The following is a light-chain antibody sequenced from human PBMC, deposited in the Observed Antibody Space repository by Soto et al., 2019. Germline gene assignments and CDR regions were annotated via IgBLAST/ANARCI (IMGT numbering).Light chain of an antibody. V-gene: IGKV3-15*01. Sequence: IVMTQSPATLSVSPGKRATLSCRASQSVSTNLAWYQQKPGQAPRLLIYGASTRATGMPARFSGSGSGTEFTLTITSLQSEDFAVYYCQQYNNLPRTFGQGTKVDIK. CDR2: GAS. J-gene: IGKJ1*01. CDR1: QSVSTN. CDR3: QQYNNLPRT.